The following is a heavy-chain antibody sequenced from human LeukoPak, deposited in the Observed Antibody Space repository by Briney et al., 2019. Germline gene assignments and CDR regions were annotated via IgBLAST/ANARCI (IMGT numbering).Heavy chain of an antibody. Sequence: PGGSLRLSCAASGFTFSSYSMNWVRQAPGKGLEWVSSISSNSSYIYYADSVKGRFTISRDNAKNSLYLQMNSLRAEDTAVYCCARDRMITIFGVVTLDAFDIWGQGTMVTVSS. V-gene: IGHV3-21*01. J-gene: IGHJ3*02. CDR2: ISSNSSYI. CDR3: ARDRMITIFGVVTLDAFDI. CDR1: GFTFSSYS. D-gene: IGHD3-3*01.